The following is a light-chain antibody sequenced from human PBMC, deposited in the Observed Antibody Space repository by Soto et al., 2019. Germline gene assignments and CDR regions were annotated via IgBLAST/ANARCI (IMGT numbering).Light chain of an antibody. CDR3: QQSYRTPLT. V-gene: IGKV1-39*01. CDR1: QSISSY. Sequence: DIQMTQSPSSLSASVGDRVTITCRASQSISSYLNWYQQKPGKAPKLLIYAASNLQSGLQSRFSGSGSGTDFTLTISSLQPEHFATYYCQQSYRTPLTCRQGTKLEIK. CDR2: AAS. J-gene: IGKJ2*01.